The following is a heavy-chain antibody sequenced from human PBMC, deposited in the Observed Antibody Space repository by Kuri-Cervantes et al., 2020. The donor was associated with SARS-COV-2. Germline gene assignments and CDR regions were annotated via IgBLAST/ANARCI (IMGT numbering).Heavy chain of an antibody. CDR1: GGSISSYY. CDR3: ARDAVVPAAMSYYYGMDV. J-gene: IGHJ6*02. Sequence: ESLKISCTVSGGSISSYYWSWIRQPPGRGLEWIGYIYYSGSTNYNPSLKSRVTISVDTSKNQFSLKLSSVTAADTAVYYCARDAVVPAAMSYYYGMDVWGQGTTVTVSS. D-gene: IGHD2-2*01. V-gene: IGHV4-59*01. CDR2: IYYSGST.